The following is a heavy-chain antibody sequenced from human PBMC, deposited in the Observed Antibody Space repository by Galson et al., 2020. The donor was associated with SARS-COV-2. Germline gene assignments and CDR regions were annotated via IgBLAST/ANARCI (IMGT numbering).Heavy chain of an antibody. CDR3: AKDWGYSYGGSDYYYGMDV. Sequence: TGGSLRLSCAASGFTFSSSGLHWVRQAPGKGLEWVAVISYDGSNKYYADSVNGRFTISRDNSKNTLYLQMNSLRAEDTAVYYCAKDWGYSYGGSDYYYGMDVWGQGTTVTVSS. D-gene: IGHD5-18*01. CDR2: ISYDGSNK. CDR1: GFTFSSSG. J-gene: IGHJ6*02. V-gene: IGHV3-30*18.